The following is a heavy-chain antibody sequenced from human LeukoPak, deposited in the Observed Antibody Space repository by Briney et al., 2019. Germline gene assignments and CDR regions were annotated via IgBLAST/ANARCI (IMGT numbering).Heavy chain of an antibody. CDR3: ARASYSYDISGWVPFDY. CDR1: GGSISSYY. Sequence: SETLSLTCTVSGGSISSYYWSWIRQPAGKGLEWIGRIYTSGSTTYNPSLKSRVTISGDTSENQFSLRLSSVTAADTAVYYCARASYSYDISGWVPFDYGGQGTLVTVSS. V-gene: IGHV4-4*07. D-gene: IGHD3-22*01. J-gene: IGHJ4*02. CDR2: IYTSGST.